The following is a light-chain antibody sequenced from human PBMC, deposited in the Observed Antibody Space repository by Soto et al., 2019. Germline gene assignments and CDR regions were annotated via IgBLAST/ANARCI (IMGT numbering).Light chain of an antibody. CDR2: DAS. CDR3: QQYIMWTGT. V-gene: IGKV3-15*01. J-gene: IGKJ3*01. Sequence: EIVMTQSPATLSVSPGERATLSCRASQSVSSSLAWFQQKPGQAPRLLIYDASTRATGIPARFSGSGSGTEFTLTISSLQSEDFAVYYCQQYIMWTGTFGPGTKVDIK. CDR1: QSVSSS.